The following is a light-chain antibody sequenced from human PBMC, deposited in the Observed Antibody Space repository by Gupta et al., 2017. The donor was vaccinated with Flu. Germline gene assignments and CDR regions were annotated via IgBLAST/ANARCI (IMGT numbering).Light chain of an antibody. CDR3: QSVQSSSVWI. CDR2: EDD. J-gene: IGLJ3*02. V-gene: IGLV6-57*01. Sequence: NYMLTQPQSLSVSPGTTVTITCGRSSGYIGSDCVQWYQQRPGSPLTTIIYEDDQKPAGVSPRFSGSIDSSSKSASLTIYGLRPEDEGDYYCQSVQSSSVWIFGGGTKLTVL. CDR1: SGYIGSDC.